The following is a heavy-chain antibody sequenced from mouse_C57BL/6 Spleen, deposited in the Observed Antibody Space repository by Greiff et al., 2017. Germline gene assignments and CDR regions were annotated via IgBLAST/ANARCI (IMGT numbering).Heavy chain of an antibody. Sequence: QVQLKQPGAELVKPGASVKLSCKASGYTFTSYWMHWVKQRPGQGLEWIGMIHPNSGSTNYNEKFKSKATLTVDKSSSTAYMQLSSLASEDSAVYYCARYGTDMGKRGLDYWGQGTSVTVSS. V-gene: IGHV1-64*01. J-gene: IGHJ4*01. CDR1: GYTFTSYW. CDR3: ARYGTDMGKRGLDY. CDR2: IHPNSGST. D-gene: IGHD1-1*01.